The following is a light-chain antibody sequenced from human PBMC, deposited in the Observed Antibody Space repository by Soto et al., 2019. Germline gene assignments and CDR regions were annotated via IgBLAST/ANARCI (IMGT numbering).Light chain of an antibody. J-gene: IGKJ5*01. CDR3: QQYGSSPIT. CDR1: QSVSSKY. Sequence: VLTQSPGTPSLSPGERASLSCRASQSVSSKYLAWYQQKPGRAPRVLIYGTSIRASGVPERFSGGGSGTDFTLTISRLEPEDFAVYYCQQYGSSPITFGQGTRLEI. CDR2: GTS. V-gene: IGKV3-20*01.